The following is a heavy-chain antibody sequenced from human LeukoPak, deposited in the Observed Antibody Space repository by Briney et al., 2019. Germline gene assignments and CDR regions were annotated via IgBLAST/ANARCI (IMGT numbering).Heavy chain of an antibody. V-gene: IGHV3-53*01. D-gene: IGHD2-2*01. CDR2: VYSVGSI. CDR3: ARMGSAAAFFDY. J-gene: IGHJ4*02. Sequence: GGSVSLSCAACGFVASGFIVSSHYMSRVRQAPGKVLEWVSIVYSVGSINYADSLKGRFTISRDNSTNTLYLQMNSLRAEDTAIYYCARMGSAAAFFDYWGQGTLVTVSS. CDR1: GFIVSSHY.